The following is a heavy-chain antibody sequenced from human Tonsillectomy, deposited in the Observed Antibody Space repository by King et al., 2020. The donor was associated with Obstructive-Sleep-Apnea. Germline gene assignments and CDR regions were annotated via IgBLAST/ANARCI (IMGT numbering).Heavy chain of an antibody. Sequence: VQLVESGGGLVQPGGSLRLSCAASGFTFSTYSMNWVRQAPGKGLEWISYISSSSSTIYYADSVKGRFTISRDNAKNSLYLQMNSLRAEDTAVYYCARVRSGSLWGQGTLVTVSS. V-gene: IGHV3-48*04. J-gene: IGHJ4*02. D-gene: IGHD3-10*01. CDR3: ARVRSGSL. CDR1: GFTFSTYS. CDR2: ISSSSSTI.